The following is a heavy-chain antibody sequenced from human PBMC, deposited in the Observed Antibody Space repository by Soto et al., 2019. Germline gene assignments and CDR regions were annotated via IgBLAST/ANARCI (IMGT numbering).Heavy chain of an antibody. V-gene: IGHV4-30-4*01. CDR1: GGPIKTGDYY. J-gene: IGHJ4*02. CDR3: ARAGFSYSHILF. Sequence: LSLTCNVPGGPIKTGDYYWNWIRQPPGKGLEWIGYVFYSGATNYSPSLKSRAAISTDTSKNQFSLSLTSVTAADTAVYYCARAGFSYSHILFWGQGIRVTVSS. CDR2: VFYSGAT. D-gene: IGHD1-26*01.